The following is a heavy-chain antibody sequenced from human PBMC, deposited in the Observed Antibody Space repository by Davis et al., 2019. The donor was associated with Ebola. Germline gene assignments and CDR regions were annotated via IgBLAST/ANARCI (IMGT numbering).Heavy chain of an antibody. Sequence: PGGSLRLSCKGSGYSFTSYWIGWVRQMPGKGLEWMGIIYPGDSDTRYSPSFQGQVTISADKSISTAYLQWSSLKASDTAMYYCARRAQWLVSAADYWGQGTLVTVSS. CDR2: IYPGDSDT. CDR1: GYSFTSYW. CDR3: ARRAQWLVSAADY. V-gene: IGHV5-51*01. J-gene: IGHJ4*02. D-gene: IGHD6-19*01.